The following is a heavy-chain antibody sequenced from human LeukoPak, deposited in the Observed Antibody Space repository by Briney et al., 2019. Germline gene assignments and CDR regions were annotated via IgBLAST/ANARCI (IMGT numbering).Heavy chain of an antibody. CDR1: GYTFTGYY. D-gene: IGHD5-12*01. V-gene: IGHV1-2*02. CDR2: INPNSGGT. Sequence: ASVKVSCKASGYTFTGYYMHWVRQAPGQGLEWMGWINPNSGGTNYAQKFQGRVTMTRDTSISTAYMELSRLRSDDTAVYYCARDDFRSHIVATGRGLLSYWGQGTLVTVSS. CDR3: ARDDFRSHIVATGRGLLSY. J-gene: IGHJ4*02.